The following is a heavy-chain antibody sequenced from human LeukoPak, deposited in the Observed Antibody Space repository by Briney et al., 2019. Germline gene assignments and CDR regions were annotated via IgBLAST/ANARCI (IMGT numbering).Heavy chain of an antibody. CDR1: GYTFTSYG. V-gene: IGHV1-18*01. J-gene: IGHJ4*02. Sequence: GASVKASCKASGYTFTSYGIIWVRQAPGQGLEWMGWISAYTGNTNYAQKFQGRVTMTTDTSTSTAYMELRSLRSDDTAVYYCARASSPTAGWGYWGQGTLVTVS. D-gene: IGHD6-13*01. CDR2: ISAYTGNT. CDR3: ARASSPTAGWGY.